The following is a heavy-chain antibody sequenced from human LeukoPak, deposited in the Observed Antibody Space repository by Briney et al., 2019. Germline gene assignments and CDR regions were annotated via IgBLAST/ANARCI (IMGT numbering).Heavy chain of an antibody. CDR2: IYYSGST. CDR3: ARGLPPHYYGSGSYYSRYNWFDP. V-gene: IGHV4-39*01. Sequence: SETLSLTCTVSGGSISSSSYYWGWIRQPPGKGLEWIGSIYYSGSTYYNPSLKSRVTISVDTSKNQFSLKLSSVTAADTAVYYCARGLPPHYYGSGSYYSRYNWFDPWGQGTLVTVSS. D-gene: IGHD3-10*01. CDR1: GGSISSSSYY. J-gene: IGHJ5*02.